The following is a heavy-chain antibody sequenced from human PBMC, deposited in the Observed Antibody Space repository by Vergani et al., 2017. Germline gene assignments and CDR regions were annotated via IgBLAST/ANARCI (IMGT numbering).Heavy chain of an antibody. J-gene: IGHJ5*02. V-gene: IGHV4-59*01. CDR2: IYYSGST. Sequence: QVQLQESGPGLVKPSETLSLTCTASGGSISSYFWSWIRPPPGKGLEWIGYIYYSGSTNYNPSLKSRVTISVDTSKNQFSLKLSSVTAADTAVYYCARDLRWFDPWGQGTLVTVSS. CDR1: GGSISSYF. CDR3: ARDLRWFDP.